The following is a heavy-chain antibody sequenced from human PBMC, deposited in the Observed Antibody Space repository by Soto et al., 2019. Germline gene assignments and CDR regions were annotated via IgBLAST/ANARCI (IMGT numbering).Heavy chain of an antibody. D-gene: IGHD2-2*01. CDR1: GFTFSSYA. Sequence: GGSLRLSCAASGFTFSSYAMHWVRQAPGKGLEWVAVISYDGSNKYYADSVKGRFTISRDNSKKTLYLQMNSLRAEDTAVYYCARPYQLLSGYYYYYYGMDVWGQGTTVTVSS. V-gene: IGHV3-30-3*01. J-gene: IGHJ6*02. CDR2: ISYDGSNK. CDR3: ARPYQLLSGYYYYYYGMDV.